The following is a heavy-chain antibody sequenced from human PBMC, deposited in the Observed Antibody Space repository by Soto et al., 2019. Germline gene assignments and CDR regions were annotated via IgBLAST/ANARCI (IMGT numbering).Heavy chain of an antibody. CDR1: GGTFSSYA. D-gene: IGHD5-12*01. CDR3: ARDNRGYSGYVGYPGIAVFSS. J-gene: IGHJ4*02. V-gene: IGHV1-69*13. Sequence: ASVKVSCKASGGTFSSYAISWVRQAPGQGLEWMGGIIPIFGTANYAQRFQGRVTITADESTSTAYLELSSLRSEDTAVYYCARDNRGYSGYVGYPGIAVFSSWGQGTLVTVSS. CDR2: IIPIFGTA.